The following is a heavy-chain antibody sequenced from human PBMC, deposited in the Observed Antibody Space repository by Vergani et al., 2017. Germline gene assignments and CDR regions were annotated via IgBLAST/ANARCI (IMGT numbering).Heavy chain of an antibody. Sequence: QVQLQQWGAGLLKPSETLSLTCAVYGGSFSGYYWSWIRQPPGKGLELIGEINHSGSTNYNSSLKSRVTISVYTSKNQFSLKLSSVTAADTAVYYCARHAHTYYYDSSPFDYWGQGTLVTVSS. CDR3: ARHAHTYYYDSSPFDY. V-gene: IGHV4-34*01. D-gene: IGHD3-22*01. J-gene: IGHJ4*02. CDR1: GGSFSGYY. CDR2: INHSGST.